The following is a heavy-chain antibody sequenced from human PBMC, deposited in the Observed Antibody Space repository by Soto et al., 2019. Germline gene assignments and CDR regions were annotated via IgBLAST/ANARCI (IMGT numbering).Heavy chain of an antibody. J-gene: IGHJ4*02. Sequence: ASVKVSCKASGYTFTGYYMHWVRQAPGQGLEWMGWINPNSGGTNYAQKFQGRVTMTRDTSISTAYIELSRLRSDDTAVYYCARGPDGYSSGWYNFDYWGQGTLVTVSS. D-gene: IGHD6-19*01. CDR3: ARGPDGYSSGWYNFDY. V-gene: IGHV1-2*02. CDR2: INPNSGGT. CDR1: GYTFTGYY.